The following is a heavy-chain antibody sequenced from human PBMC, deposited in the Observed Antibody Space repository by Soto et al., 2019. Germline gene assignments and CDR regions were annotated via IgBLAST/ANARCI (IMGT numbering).Heavy chain of an antibody. CDR1: GGSFSGYY. Sequence: SETLYLTCAVYGGSFSGYYWSWIRQPPGKGLEWIGEINHSGSTNYNPSLKSRVTISVDTSKNQFSLKLSSVTAADTAVYYCARVYGFWSGYYLTYSWFDPWGQGTLVTVSS. D-gene: IGHD3-3*01. V-gene: IGHV4-34*01. CDR3: ARVYGFWSGYYLTYSWFDP. CDR2: INHSGST. J-gene: IGHJ5*02.